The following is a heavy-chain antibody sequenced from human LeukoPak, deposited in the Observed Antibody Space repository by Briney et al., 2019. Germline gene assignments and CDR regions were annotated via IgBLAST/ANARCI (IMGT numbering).Heavy chain of an antibody. Sequence: PSETLSLTCAVYGGSFSGYYWSWIRQPPGKGLEWIGEINHSGSTNYNPSLKSRVTISVDTSKNQFSLKLSSVTAADTAVYYCARRQRAGATRRYYFDYWGQETLVTVSS. J-gene: IGHJ4*02. CDR1: GGSFSGYY. CDR3: ARRQRAGATRRYYFDY. V-gene: IGHV4-34*01. CDR2: INHSGST. D-gene: IGHD1-26*01.